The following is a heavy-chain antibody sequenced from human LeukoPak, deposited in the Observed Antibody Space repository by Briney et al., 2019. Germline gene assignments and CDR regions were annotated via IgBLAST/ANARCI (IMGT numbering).Heavy chain of an antibody. CDR1: GFTLSHYG. CDR2: IWSDGSKT. V-gene: IGHV3-33*01. D-gene: IGHD4-23*01. Sequence: PERSLRLSCVASGFTLSHYGMHWVRQAPGKGLELVALIWSDGSKTSYADSVKGRFTISRDISRNTLYLQMNSLRAEDTAVYYCAGDRWPGAPDYLDSWGQGTLVAVSS. CDR3: AGDRWPGAPDYLDS. J-gene: IGHJ4*02.